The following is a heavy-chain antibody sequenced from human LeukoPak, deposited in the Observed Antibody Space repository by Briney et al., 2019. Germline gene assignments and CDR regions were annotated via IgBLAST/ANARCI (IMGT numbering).Heavy chain of an antibody. Sequence: GGSLRLSCAASGFTFSSYSMNWVRQAPGKGLEWVSSISSRSTYIYHADSVKGRFTISRDNAKNSLYLQMNSLRAEDTAVYYCASSYYYYMDVWGKGTTVTVSS. CDR1: GFTFSSYS. J-gene: IGHJ6*03. CDR2: ISSRSTYI. CDR3: ASSYYYYMDV. V-gene: IGHV3-21*01.